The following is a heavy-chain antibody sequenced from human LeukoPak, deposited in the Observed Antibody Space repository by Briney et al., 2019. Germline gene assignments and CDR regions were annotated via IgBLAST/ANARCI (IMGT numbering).Heavy chain of an antibody. D-gene: IGHD3-22*01. CDR3: ARDRWNFDDSSGSNRDFDS. CDR2: IGSYEGDT. CDR1: TSP. Sequence: APVKVSCTATSPISWLREAPGQGLEWRGWIGSYEGDTYYAQKFQGRVPVTTDTSTSTAYMELRSLTSDDTAVYYSARDRWNFDDSSGSNRDFDSWGQGTLVTVSS. V-gene: IGHV1-18*01. J-gene: IGHJ5*01.